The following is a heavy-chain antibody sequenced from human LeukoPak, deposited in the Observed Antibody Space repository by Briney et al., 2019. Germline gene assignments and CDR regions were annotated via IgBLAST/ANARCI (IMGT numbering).Heavy chain of an antibody. CDR3: ASPSSLLSVDY. CDR2: IYYSGST. CDR1: GASIRSSSYY. J-gene: IGHJ4*02. D-gene: IGHD3-16*02. V-gene: IGHV4-39*01. Sequence: SETLSLTCTVSGASIRSSSYYWGWIRQPPGKGLEWIGTIYYSGSTFYNTSLNSRVTISVDTSKNQSSLKLSSVTAADTAVYYCASPSSLLSVDYWGQGSLVTVPS.